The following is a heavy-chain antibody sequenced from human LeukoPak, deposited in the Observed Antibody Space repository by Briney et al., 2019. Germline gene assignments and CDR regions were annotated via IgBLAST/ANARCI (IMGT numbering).Heavy chain of an antibody. CDR3: ARGLREYYGSGSYYNYYYYYYMDV. V-gene: IGHV4-34*01. D-gene: IGHD3-10*01. CDR2: INHSGST. J-gene: IGHJ6*03. Sequence: PSETLSLTCAVYGGSFSGYYWSWIRQPPGKGLEWIGEINHSGSTNYNPSLKSRVTISVDTSKNQFSLKLSSVTAADTAVYYCARGLREYYGSGSYYNYYYYYYMDVWGKGTTVTVSS. CDR1: GGSFSGYY.